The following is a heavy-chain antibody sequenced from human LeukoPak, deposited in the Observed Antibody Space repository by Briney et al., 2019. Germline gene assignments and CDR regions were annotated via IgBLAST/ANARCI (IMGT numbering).Heavy chain of an antibody. V-gene: IGHV3-48*04. Sequence: PGGSLRLSCAASGFTFSAYAMTWVRQAAGKGPECVSHITTGGSSIFYADSVKGRFTISRDNAKNSLYLHMNSLRAEDSAVYYCARVRYDSGWYDYWGQGALVTVSS. D-gene: IGHD6-19*01. CDR2: ITTGGSSI. CDR3: ARVRYDSGWYDY. CDR1: GFTFSAYA. J-gene: IGHJ4*02.